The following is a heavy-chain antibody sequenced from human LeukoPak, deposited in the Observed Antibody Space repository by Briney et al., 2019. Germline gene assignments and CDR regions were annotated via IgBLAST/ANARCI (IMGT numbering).Heavy chain of an antibody. CDR1: GGSFSGYY. D-gene: IGHD3-22*01. CDR3: ARGRRYYYDSSGYHEY. CDR2: INHSGST. J-gene: IGHJ4*02. V-gene: IGHV4-34*01. Sequence: SETLSLTCAVYGGSFSGYYWSWIRQPPGKGLEWIGEINHSGSTNYNPSLKSRVTISVDTSKNQFSLKLSSVTAADTAVYYCARGRRYYYDSSGYHEYWGQGTLVTVSS.